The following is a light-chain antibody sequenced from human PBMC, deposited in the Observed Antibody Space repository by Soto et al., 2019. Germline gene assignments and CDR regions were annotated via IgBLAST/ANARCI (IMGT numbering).Light chain of an antibody. J-gene: IGKJ1*01. CDR1: QSVRDRY. CDR3: QQDGSLPVT. V-gene: IGKV3-20*01. Sequence: ELVLTQSPGTLSLSPGERATLSCRASQSVRDRYLAWYQQKPGKAPSLLIYDTSTRATGVPDRFSGSGSGTDFALTISRVEPEDFSSYFCQQDGSLPVTFGQGTKVYI. CDR2: DTS.